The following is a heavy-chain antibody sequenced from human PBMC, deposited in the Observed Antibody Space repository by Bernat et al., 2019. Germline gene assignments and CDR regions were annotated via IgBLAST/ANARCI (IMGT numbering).Heavy chain of an antibody. CDR1: GFTFSSYA. J-gene: IGHJ6*02. D-gene: IGHD4-17*01. CDR3: ARGMTTVTSNPDYYYYRMDV. V-gene: IGHV3-30-3*01. CDR2: ISYDGSNK. Sequence: QVQLVESGGGVVQPGRSLRLSCAASGFTFSSYAMHWVRQAPGKGLEWVAVISYDGSNKYYADSVKGRFTISRDNSKNTLYLQMNSLRAEDTAVYYCARGMTTVTSNPDYYYYRMDVWGQGTTVTVSS.